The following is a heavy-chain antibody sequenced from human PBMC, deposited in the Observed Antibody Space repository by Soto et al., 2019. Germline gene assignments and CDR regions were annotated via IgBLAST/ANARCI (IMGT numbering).Heavy chain of an antibody. D-gene: IGHD3-22*01. V-gene: IGHV3-23*01. J-gene: IGHJ4*02. CDR1: GFRFSSYA. Sequence: EVQLLESGGGLVQPGGSLRLSCVASGFRFSSYAMSWVRQAPGKGLDWVSTISSSGGGTYYADSVKGRFTISRDNLKNTLYLQMNRLRAEDTAVYYCTKDQVVGYYDPSGSQGYWGQRTLVTVSS. CDR2: ISSSGGGT. CDR3: TKDQVVGYYDPSGSQGY.